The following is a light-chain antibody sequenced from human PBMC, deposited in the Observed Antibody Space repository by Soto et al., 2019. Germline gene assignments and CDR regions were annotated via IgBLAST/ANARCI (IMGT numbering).Light chain of an antibody. CDR3: PLSLAGAQLV. CDR2: TTD. CDR1: TGAVTTGNY. J-gene: IGLJ3*02. V-gene: IGLV7-43*01. Sequence: QAVVTQEPSLTVSPGGTVTLTCASSTGAVTTGNYASWYQQKPGQAPRTRIYTTDNRHSWTPARFSGSLLGGKPALTLSSGRPEVQQDYSCPLSLAGAQLVFVGGT.